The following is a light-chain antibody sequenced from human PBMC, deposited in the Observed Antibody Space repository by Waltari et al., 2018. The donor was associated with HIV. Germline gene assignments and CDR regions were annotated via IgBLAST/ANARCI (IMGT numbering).Light chain of an antibody. CDR1: RSNIGAGYF. J-gene: IGLJ2*01. V-gene: IGLV1-40*01. CDR2: SDI. Sequence: QSALTQPPSVSGAQGQRVTISCTGNRSNIGAGYFVHWYQHLPGTAPKLLVHSDINRPSGVPDRFSGSKSGTSASLVITGLQAEDEADYYCQSYDSSLRASVFGGGTKLTVL. CDR3: QSYDSSLRASV.